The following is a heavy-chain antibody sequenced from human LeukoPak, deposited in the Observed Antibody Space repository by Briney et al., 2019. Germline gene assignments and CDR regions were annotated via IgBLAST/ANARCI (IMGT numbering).Heavy chain of an antibody. J-gene: IGHJ4*02. D-gene: IGHD3-16*01. Sequence: PGGSLRLSCAASGFTFSTFWMSWVRQAPGKGLEWVANIKQDGSETYYVDSVKDRFTVSRDNDKNSLYLQMNSLRIEDTAVYYCARDKIMGASLFDYWGQGSLVTVSS. CDR3: ARDKIMGASLFDY. CDR1: GFTFSTFW. V-gene: IGHV3-7*01. CDR2: IKQDGSET.